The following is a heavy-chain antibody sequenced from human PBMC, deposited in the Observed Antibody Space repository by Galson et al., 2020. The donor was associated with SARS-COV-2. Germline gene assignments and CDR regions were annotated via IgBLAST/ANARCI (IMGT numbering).Heavy chain of an antibody. Sequence: SETLSLTCAVYGGSLSGYYWTWIRQPPGKGLEWIGELNQSGSTNYNPSLKSRVTILLDTSKNQFSLKLSSVIAADMAVYYCARGGTGSSGYYAGLDYWGQGTLVTVSS. CDR2: LNQSGST. CDR3: ARGGTGSSGYYAGLDY. CDR1: GGSLSGYY. D-gene: IGHD3-22*01. J-gene: IGHJ4*02. V-gene: IGHV4-34*01.